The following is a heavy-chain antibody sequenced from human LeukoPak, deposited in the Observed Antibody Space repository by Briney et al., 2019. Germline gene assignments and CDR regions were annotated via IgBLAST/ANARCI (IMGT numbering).Heavy chain of an antibody. CDR3: AKRDTTY. D-gene: IGHD1-26*01. CDR1: GFTLSSYE. Sequence: GGSLRLSCAASGFTLSSYEMNWVRLAPGKGLEWISYISRTGNSIYYADSVEGRFTISRDNSKNTLYLQMNSLRAEDTAIYYCAKRDTTYWGQGTLVTVSS. V-gene: IGHV3-48*03. J-gene: IGHJ4*02. CDR2: ISRTGNSI.